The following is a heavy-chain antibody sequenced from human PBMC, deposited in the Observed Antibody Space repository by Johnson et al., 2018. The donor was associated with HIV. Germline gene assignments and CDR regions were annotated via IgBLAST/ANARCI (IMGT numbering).Heavy chain of an antibody. D-gene: IGHD6-13*01. Sequence: QVQLVESGGGVVQPGRSLRLSCAASGFTFSSYAMHWVRQAPGKGLEWVAVISYDGNNKYYAYSVKGRFTISRDNSRNTLYLQMNSLRVEDTAVYYCARLSGQQLVPRGGPFDIWGQGTMVTVSS. J-gene: IGHJ3*02. CDR1: GFTFSSYA. CDR2: ISYDGNNK. CDR3: ARLSGQQLVPRGGPFDI. V-gene: IGHV3-30*04.